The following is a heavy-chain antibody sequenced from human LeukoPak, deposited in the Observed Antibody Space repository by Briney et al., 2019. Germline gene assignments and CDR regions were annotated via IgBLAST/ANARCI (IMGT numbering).Heavy chain of an antibody. D-gene: IGHD3-3*01. Sequence: SETLSLTCAVSGGSISSGGYSWSWLRQPPGKGLEWIGYIYHSGSTYYNPSLKSRVTISVDRSKNQFSLKLSSVTAADTAVYYCARVGRFLEPIDYWGQGTLVTVSS. CDR2: IYHSGST. CDR3: ARVGRFLEPIDY. CDR1: GGSISSGGYS. J-gene: IGHJ4*02. V-gene: IGHV4-30-2*01.